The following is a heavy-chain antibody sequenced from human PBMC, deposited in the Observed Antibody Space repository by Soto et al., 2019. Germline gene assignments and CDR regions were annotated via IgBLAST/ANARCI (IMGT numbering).Heavy chain of an antibody. Sequence: HEHLVQSGAEVKRPGASLKVSCKASGYSFTGYYIHWVRQAPGQGLEWMGWINPDSGATNYAQNIQGRVTLTSDTSISTASMDLTSLTSDATAVYYCARGDYGTGGYPFPYFDYWGQGTLVIVSS. V-gene: IGHV1-2*02. CDR3: ARGDYGTGGYPFPYFDY. J-gene: IGHJ4*02. CDR1: GYSFTGYY. D-gene: IGHD2-8*02. CDR2: INPDSGAT.